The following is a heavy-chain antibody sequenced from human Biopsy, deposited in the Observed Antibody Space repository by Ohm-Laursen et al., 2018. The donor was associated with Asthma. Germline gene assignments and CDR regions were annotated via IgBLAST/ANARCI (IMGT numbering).Heavy chain of an antibody. Sequence: SVKVSCKASGGTFSSYAISWVRQAPGQGLEWMGRIDPNSGGTNYAQKFLGRVTMTRDMSVNTAFMVLSRLRSDDTAVYYCARIKIRIGAGTDRYFDLWGRGTLVTVSS. J-gene: IGHJ2*01. CDR2: IDPNSGGT. CDR3: ARIKIRIGAGTDRYFDL. V-gene: IGHV1-2*06. CDR1: GGTFSSYA. D-gene: IGHD3-16*01.